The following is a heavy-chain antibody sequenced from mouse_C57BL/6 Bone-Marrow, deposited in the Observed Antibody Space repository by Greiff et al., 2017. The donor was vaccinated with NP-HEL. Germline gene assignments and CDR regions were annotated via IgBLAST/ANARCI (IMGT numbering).Heavy chain of an antibody. D-gene: IGHD2-4*01. V-gene: IGHV10-3*01. J-gene: IGHJ1*03. CDR1: GFTFNTYA. CDR2: IRSKSSNYAT. CDR3: VGRLYDDDVPTYWYFDV. Sequence: EVQLVESGGGLVQPKGSLKLSCAASGFTFNTYAMHWVRQAPGKGLEWVARIRSKSSNYATYYADSVKDRFTISRDDSQSMLYLQMNNLKTEDTAMYYCVGRLYDDDVPTYWYFDVWGTGTTVTVSS.